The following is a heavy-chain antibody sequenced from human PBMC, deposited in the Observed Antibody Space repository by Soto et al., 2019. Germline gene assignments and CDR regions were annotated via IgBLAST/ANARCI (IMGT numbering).Heavy chain of an antibody. D-gene: IGHD3-10*01. V-gene: IGHV4-39*01. J-gene: IGHJ4*02. CDR3: ARQRVYYGSGEKDY. CDR2: IYYSGST. Sequence: SETLSLTCTVSGGSISSSSYYWGWIRQPPGKGLEWIGSIYYSGSTYYNPSLKSRVTISVDTSKNQFSLKLSSVTAADTAVYYCARQRVYYGSGEKDYWGLGTLVTVSS. CDR1: GGSISSSSYY.